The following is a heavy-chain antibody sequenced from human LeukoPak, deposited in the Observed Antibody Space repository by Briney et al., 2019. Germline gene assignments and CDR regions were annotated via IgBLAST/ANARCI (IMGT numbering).Heavy chain of an antibody. CDR3: AKDGSYYFDY. V-gene: IGHV3-30*18. J-gene: IGHJ4*02. CDR1: GFTFSSYG. Sequence: GGSLRLSCAAPGFTFSSYGMHRVRQAPGKGLEWVAVISYDGSNKYYADSVKGRFTISRDNSKNTLYLQMNSLRAEDTAVYYCAKDGSYYFDYWGQGTLVTVSS. D-gene: IGHD1-26*01. CDR2: ISYDGSNK.